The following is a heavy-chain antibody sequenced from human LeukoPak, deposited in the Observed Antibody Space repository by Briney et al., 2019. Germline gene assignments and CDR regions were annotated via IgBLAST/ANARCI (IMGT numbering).Heavy chain of an antibody. V-gene: IGHV4-39*07. J-gene: IGHJ4*02. CDR2: IYYSGST. Sequence: KPSETLSLTCTVSGGSISSSSYYWGWIRQPPGKGLEWIGSIYYSGSTYYNPSLKSRVTISVDTSKNQFSLKLSSVTAADTAVYYCNRPYYYDSSGDPDYWGQGTLVTVSS. D-gene: IGHD3-22*01. CDR3: NRPYYYDSSGDPDY. CDR1: GGSISSSSYY.